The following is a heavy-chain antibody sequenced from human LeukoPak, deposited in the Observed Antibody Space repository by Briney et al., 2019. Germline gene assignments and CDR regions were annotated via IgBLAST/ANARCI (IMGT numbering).Heavy chain of an antibody. CDR2: ISYDESNK. Sequence: GGSLRLSCAASGFTFSSYAMSWVRQAPGKGLEWVAVISYDESNKYYADSVKGRFTISRDNSKNTLYLQMNSLRAEDTAVYYCAKIPDYWGQGTLVTVSS. CDR3: AKIPDY. V-gene: IGHV3-30*18. J-gene: IGHJ4*02. CDR1: GFTFSSYA.